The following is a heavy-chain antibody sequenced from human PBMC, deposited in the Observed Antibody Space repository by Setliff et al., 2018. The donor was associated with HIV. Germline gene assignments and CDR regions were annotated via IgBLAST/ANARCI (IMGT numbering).Heavy chain of an antibody. CDR2: IYSSGST. CDR3: ARSFSGRYFWSGYYTGPDPKGENAFDI. CDR1: GGSISNSNYF. D-gene: IGHD3-3*01. Sequence: PSETLSLPCTVSGGSISNSNYFWGWIRQPPGKGLEWIGRIYSSGSTYYQPSLQGRVSMSIDSSKNHFSLGLRYVTAADTAVYYCARSFSGRYFWSGYYTGPDPKGENAFDIWGQGTMVTVSS. J-gene: IGHJ3*02. V-gene: IGHV4-39*02.